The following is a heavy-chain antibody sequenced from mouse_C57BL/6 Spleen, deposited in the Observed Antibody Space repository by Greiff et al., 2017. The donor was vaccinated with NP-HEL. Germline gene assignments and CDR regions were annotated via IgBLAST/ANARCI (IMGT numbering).Heavy chain of an antibody. D-gene: IGHD1-1*01. Sequence: EVQGVESGGGLVQPGGSMKLSCVASGFTFSNYWMNWVRQSPEKGLEWVAQIRLKSDNYATHYAESVKGRFTISRDDSKSSVYLQMNNLRAEDTGIYYCTSYDGKRRGYWGQGTTLTVSS. V-gene: IGHV6-3*01. CDR1: GFTFSNYW. CDR2: IRLKSDNYAT. CDR3: TSYDGKRRGY. J-gene: IGHJ2*01.